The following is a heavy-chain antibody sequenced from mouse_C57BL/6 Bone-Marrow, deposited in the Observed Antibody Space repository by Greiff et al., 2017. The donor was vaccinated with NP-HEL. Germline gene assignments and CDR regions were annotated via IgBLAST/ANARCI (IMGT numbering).Heavy chain of an antibody. CDR2: IHPNSGST. D-gene: IGHD1-1*01. J-gene: IGHJ1*03. CDR1: GYTFPSYW. CDR3: ARGYYGSSTGYFDV. V-gene: IGHV1-64*01. Sequence: QVQLQQPGAELVKPGASVKLSCKASGYTFPSYWMHWVKQRPGQGLEWIGMIHPNSGSTNYNEKFKSKATLTVDKSSSTAYMQLSSLTSEDSAVYYCARGYYGSSTGYFDVWGTGTTVTVSS.